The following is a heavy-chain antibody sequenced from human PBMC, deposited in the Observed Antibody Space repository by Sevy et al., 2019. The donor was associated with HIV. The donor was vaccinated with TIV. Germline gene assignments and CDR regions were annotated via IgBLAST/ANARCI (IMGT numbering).Heavy chain of an antibody. D-gene: IGHD3-16*01. J-gene: IGHJ4*02. V-gene: IGHV3-7*01. Sequence: GGSLRLSCAASGFTFSDYWMSWVRQAPEKGLEWEANIKQDGSKKYYVDSVKGRFIMSRDNAKNSLYLEMNSLRAEDTAVYYCARLKLHYDPYYFDLWGQGTWSPSPQ. CDR3: ARLKLHYDPYYFDL. CDR2: IKQDGSKK. CDR1: GFTFSDYW.